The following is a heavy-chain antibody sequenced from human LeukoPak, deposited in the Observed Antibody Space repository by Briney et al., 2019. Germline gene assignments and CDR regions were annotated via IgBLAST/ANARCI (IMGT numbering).Heavy chain of an antibody. CDR2: IYSSGST. J-gene: IGHJ4*02. V-gene: IGHV4-59*12. CDR3: TRDRGHGSQDY. D-gene: IGHD1-26*01. CDR1: GGPIRRYF. Sequence: SETLSLTFTVSGGPIRRYFRSLVRQAPGKGPEWIGYIYSSGSTNYNPSLKNRVTISMDTSKSQFSLKLSSVTAADTAVYSCTRDRGHGSQDYWGQGTLVTVS.